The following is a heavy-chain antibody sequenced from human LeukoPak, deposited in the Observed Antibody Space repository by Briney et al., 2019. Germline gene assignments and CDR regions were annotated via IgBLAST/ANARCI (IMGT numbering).Heavy chain of an antibody. D-gene: IGHD3-10*01. CDR2: INHSGST. CDR1: VGSFSGYY. CDR3: ARGYYGSGSHCCHMDV. J-gene: IGHJ6*03. Sequence: PSETLSLTCAVYVGSFSGYYWSWIRQPPGKGLEWIGEINHSGSTNYNSSLKSRVTISVDTSKNQFSLKLSSVTAADTAVYYCARGYYGSGSHCCHMDVWGKGTTVTVSS. V-gene: IGHV4-34*01.